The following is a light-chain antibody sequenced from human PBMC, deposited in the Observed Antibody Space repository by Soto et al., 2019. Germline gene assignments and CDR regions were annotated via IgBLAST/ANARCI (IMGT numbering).Light chain of an antibody. J-gene: IGLJ1*01. CDR3: SSYTSTNTLEGV. Sequence: QSALTQPASVSGSPGQSITISCTGTSSDVGGSNSVSWYQQHPDKAPKLIIYEVSIRPSGVSNRFSGSKSGNTASLTISGLQAEDDADYYCSSYTSTNTLEGVFGTGTKLTVL. CDR2: EVS. V-gene: IGLV2-14*01. CDR1: SSDVGGSNS.